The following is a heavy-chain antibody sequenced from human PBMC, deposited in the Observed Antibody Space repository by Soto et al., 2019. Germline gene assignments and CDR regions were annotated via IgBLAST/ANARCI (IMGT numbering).Heavy chain of an antibody. D-gene: IGHD1-1*01. V-gene: IGHV3-23*01. CDR3: ARDFFRSNPDYQDVNDC. CDR1: GFTFSSSG. CDR2: ISGSGVST. J-gene: IGHJ6*01. Sequence: GGSLRLSCAASGFTFSSSGMSWVRQAPGKGLEWVSGISGSGVSTYYADSVKGRFTISRDNSKNTLYLQMDSLRVEDAALYYCARDFFRSNPDYQDVNDCRGQRSTVIVSA.